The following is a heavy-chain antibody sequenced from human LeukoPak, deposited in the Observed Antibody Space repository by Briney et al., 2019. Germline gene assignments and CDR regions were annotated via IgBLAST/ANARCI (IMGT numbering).Heavy chain of an antibody. V-gene: IGHV1-46*01. Sequence: GASVKVSCKASGYTFTNYYVHWVRQAPGQGLEWMGVINPSGGSTNYAQRFQGRVTMTRDTSTSTVYMELSSLRSEDTAVYYCAIDSTVTTFRGCVDPWGQGTLVTVSS. D-gene: IGHD4-17*01. CDR1: GYTFTNYY. J-gene: IGHJ5*02. CDR2: INPSGGST. CDR3: AIDSTVTTFRGCVDP.